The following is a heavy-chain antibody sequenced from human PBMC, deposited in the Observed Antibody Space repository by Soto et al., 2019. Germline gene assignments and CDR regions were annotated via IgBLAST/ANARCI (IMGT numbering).Heavy chain of an antibody. Sequence: PSETLSLTCTVSGDSISSYYWSWIRQPPGKGLEWIGYIYYSGSTNYNPSLKSRVTISVDNSKNTLYLQVNSLRDEDTAVYYCASWGGIASPAYDGSLAPYDYWGQGTLVTVSS. CDR1: GDSISSYY. CDR3: ASWGGIASPAYDGSLAPYDY. CDR2: IYYSGST. J-gene: IGHJ4*02. V-gene: IGHV4-59*01. D-gene: IGHD3-16*01.